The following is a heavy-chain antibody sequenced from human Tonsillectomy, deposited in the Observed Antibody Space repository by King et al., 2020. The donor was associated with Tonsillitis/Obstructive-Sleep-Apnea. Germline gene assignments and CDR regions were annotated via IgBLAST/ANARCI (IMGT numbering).Heavy chain of an antibody. CDR1: GYKYTNYW. CDR2: IYPGDSDA. CDR3: VRQGGDT. Sequence: QLVQSGAEVKESGESLKISCKGFGYKYTNYWIGWVRQVPGKGLEWMGLIYPGDSDARYSPSFQGQVTMSAVKSISTAYLQWSSLKASDTAMYYCVRQGGDTWGQGTMVTVSS. J-gene: IGHJ3*02. D-gene: IGHD3-16*01. V-gene: IGHV5-51*01.